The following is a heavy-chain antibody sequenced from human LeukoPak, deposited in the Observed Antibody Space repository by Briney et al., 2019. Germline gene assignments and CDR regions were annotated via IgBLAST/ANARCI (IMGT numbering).Heavy chain of an antibody. J-gene: IGHJ6*02. V-gene: IGHV1-2*02. Sequence: GASVKVSCKAXGYXXXXXYLQXXXXAPGQXLEWMGWINPXXXXTEYAQRFQXXXXXTRDKSISTAYMELSRLRSDDTAVYYCARDHCSAXSCYEDYYNGVDVWGQGTTVTVSS. CDR2: INPXXXXT. CDR3: ARDHCSAXSCYEDYYNGVDV. CDR1: GYXXXXXY. D-gene: IGHD2-2*01.